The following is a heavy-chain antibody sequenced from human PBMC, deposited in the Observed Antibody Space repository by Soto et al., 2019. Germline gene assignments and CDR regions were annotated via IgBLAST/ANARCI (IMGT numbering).Heavy chain of an antibody. J-gene: IGHJ6*02. CDR2: IYSGGST. Sequence: PGGSLRLSCAAPGFTVSSNYMSWVRQAPGKGLEWVSVIYSGGSTYYADSVKGRFTISRDNSKNTLYLQMNSLRAEDTAVYYCARDSRSYYYYYGMDVWGQGTTVTVSS. CDR3: ARDSRSYYYYYGMDV. V-gene: IGHV3-53*01. CDR1: GFTVSSNY.